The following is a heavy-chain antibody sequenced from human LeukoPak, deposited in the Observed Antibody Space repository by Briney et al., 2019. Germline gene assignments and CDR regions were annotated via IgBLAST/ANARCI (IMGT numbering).Heavy chain of an antibody. J-gene: IGHJ4*02. V-gene: IGHV3-48*03. CDR2: ISSSGSTI. Sequence: GGSLRLSCAASGFTFNTYEMNWVRQAPGKGLEWVSYISSSGSTIYYADSVKGRFTISRDNAKNSLYLQMNSLRAEDTAVYYCAPYYYDTSGYSKWGQETLVTVSS. CDR1: GFTFNTYE. CDR3: APYYYDTSGYSK. D-gene: IGHD3-22*01.